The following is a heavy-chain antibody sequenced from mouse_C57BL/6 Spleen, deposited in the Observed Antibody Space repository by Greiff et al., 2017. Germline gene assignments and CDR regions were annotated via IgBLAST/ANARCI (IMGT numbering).Heavy chain of an antibody. CDR2: IHPNSGST. Sequence: VQLQQPGAELVKPGASVKLSCKASGYTFTSYWMHWVKQRPGQGLEWIGMIHPNSGSTNYNEKFKSKATLTVDKSSSTAYMQLSSLTSEDSAVXYCARMVDGYYVNYWGQGSTLTVSS. D-gene: IGHD2-3*01. V-gene: IGHV1-64*01. CDR3: ARMVDGYYVNY. CDR1: GYTFTSYW. J-gene: IGHJ2*01.